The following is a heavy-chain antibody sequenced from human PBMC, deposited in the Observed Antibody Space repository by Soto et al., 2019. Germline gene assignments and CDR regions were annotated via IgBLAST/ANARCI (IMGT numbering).Heavy chain of an antibody. CDR1: GFTFSSYA. Sequence: GGSLRLSCAASGFTFSSYAMHWVRQAPGKGLEWVAVISYDGSNKYYADSVKGRFTISRDNSKNTLYLQMNSLRAEDTAVYYCASIPQRAVAGTGYWGQGTLVTVSS. CDR2: ISYDGSNK. J-gene: IGHJ4*02. D-gene: IGHD6-19*01. CDR3: ASIPQRAVAGTGY. V-gene: IGHV3-30-3*01.